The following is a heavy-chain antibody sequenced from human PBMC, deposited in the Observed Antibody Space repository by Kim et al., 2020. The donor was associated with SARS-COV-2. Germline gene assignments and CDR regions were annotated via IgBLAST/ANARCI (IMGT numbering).Heavy chain of an antibody. D-gene: IGHD1-26*01. Sequence: YYADSGKGRFTISRDNAKNSLYLQISSLRAEDTAVYYCARDQELELMCDYWGQGTLVTVSS. CDR3: ARDQELELMCDY. J-gene: IGHJ4*02. V-gene: IGHV3-48*04.